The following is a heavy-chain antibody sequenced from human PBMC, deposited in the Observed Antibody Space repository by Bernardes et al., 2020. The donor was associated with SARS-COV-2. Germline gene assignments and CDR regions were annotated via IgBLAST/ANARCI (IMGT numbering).Heavy chain of an antibody. Sequence: ASVKVSCMASGYTFTSYDINWVRQATGQGLEWMGWMNPNSGNTGYAQKFQGRVTMTRNTSISTAYMELSSLRSEDTAVYYCARGEGHSSGWFDAFDIWGQGTMVTVSS. CDR2: MNPNSGNT. CDR1: GYTFTSYD. D-gene: IGHD6-19*01. V-gene: IGHV1-8*01. J-gene: IGHJ3*02. CDR3: ARGEGHSSGWFDAFDI.